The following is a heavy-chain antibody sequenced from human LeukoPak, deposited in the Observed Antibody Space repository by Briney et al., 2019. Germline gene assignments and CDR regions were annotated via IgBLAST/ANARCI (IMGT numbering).Heavy chain of an antibody. CDR2: IYHSGST. D-gene: IGHD2-2*01. CDR1: GYSISSGYY. V-gene: IGHV4-38-2*02. Sequence: SETLSLTCAVSGYSISSGYYWGWIRQPPGKGLEWIGSIYHSGSTYYNPSLKSRVTISVDTSKNQFSLKLSSVTAADTAVYYCARDVRMWCSSTSCNDPGWFDPWGQGTLVTVSS. CDR3: ARDVRMWCSSTSCNDPGWFDP. J-gene: IGHJ5*02.